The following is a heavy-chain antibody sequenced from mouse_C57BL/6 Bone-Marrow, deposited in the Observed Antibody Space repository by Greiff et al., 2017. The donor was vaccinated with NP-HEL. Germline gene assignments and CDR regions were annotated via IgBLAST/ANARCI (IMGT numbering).Heavy chain of an antibody. D-gene: IGHD2-4*01. CDR2: IRNKANGYTT. CDR1: GFTFTDYY. CDR3: ARGYDYDGGSAWFAY. V-gene: IGHV7-3*01. Sequence: EVKLMESGGGLVQPGGSLSLSCAASGFTFTDYYMSWVRQPPGKALEWLGFIRNKANGYTTEYSASVKGRFTISRDNSQSILYLQMNALRAEDSATYYCARGYDYDGGSAWFAYWGQGTLVTVSA. J-gene: IGHJ3*01.